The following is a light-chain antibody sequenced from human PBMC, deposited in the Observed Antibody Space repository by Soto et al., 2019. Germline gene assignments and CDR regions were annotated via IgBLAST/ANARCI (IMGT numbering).Light chain of an antibody. CDR2: DAS. CDR3: QQFNSYPPLLT. Sequence: AIQLTQSPTSLSASVGDRVTNTCRASQGISSALAWYKQKPGKAPKLLIYDASSLESGVPSRFGGSGSGTDFTLTISSLQPEDFATYYCQQFNSYPPLLTFGGGTKVDIK. CDR1: QGISSA. J-gene: IGKJ4*01. V-gene: IGKV1-13*02.